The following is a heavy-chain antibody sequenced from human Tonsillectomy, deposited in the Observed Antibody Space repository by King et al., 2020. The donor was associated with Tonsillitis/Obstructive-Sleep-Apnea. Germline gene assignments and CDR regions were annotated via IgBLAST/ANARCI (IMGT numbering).Heavy chain of an antibody. CDR1: GYSFTSYW. Sequence: QLVQSGAEVKKPGESLRISCKGSGYSFTSYWINWVRQMPGKGLEWMGRIDPSDSYTNYSPSFQGHVTISADKSISTAYLQWSSLKASDTAMYYCARFSGPCCGGDCYSDDYWYFDLWGRGTLVAVSS. CDR3: ARFSGPCCGGDCYSDDYWYFDL. J-gene: IGHJ2*01. D-gene: IGHD2-21*02. V-gene: IGHV5-10-1*03. CDR2: IDPSDSYT.